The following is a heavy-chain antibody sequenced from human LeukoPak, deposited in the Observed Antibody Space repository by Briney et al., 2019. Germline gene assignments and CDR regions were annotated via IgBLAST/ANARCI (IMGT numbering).Heavy chain of an antibody. V-gene: IGHV3-30*04. Sequence: RRSLRLSCAASGFTFSSYAMHWVRQAPGKGLEWVAVISYDGSNKYYADSVKGRFTISRDNSKNTLYLQMNSLRVEDTAVYYCTRDRRYGGMDVWGQGTTVTVAS. CDR3: TRDRRYGGMDV. CDR2: ISYDGSNK. J-gene: IGHJ6*02. CDR1: GFTFSSYA. D-gene: IGHD3-10*01.